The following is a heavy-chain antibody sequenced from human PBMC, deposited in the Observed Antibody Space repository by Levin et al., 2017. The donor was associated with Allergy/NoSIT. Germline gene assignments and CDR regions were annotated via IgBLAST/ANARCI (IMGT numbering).Heavy chain of an antibody. CDR2: ISSSSSYI. CDR3: ARAEYYDFWSGYRRYYYYGMDV. Sequence: GGSLRLSCAASGFTFSSYSMNWVRQAPGKGLEWVSSISSSSSYIYYADSVKGRFTISRDNAKNSLYLQMNSLRAEDTAVYYCARAEYYDFWSGYRRYYYYGMDVWGQGTTVTVSS. D-gene: IGHD3-3*01. V-gene: IGHV3-21*01. CDR1: GFTFSSYS. J-gene: IGHJ6*02.